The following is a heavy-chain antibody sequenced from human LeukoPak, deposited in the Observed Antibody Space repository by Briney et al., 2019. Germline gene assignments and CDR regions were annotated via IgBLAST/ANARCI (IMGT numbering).Heavy chain of an antibody. D-gene: IGHD2-2*01. CDR1: GLTLSSYA. Sequence: GGSLRLSCSASGLTLSSYAMSWVRQPPGKGLEGVSAIGGGGGSTYYAVSVTGRYTISRDNSKNTLYLQMDSLRAEDTAVYYCAGLVPARSFDYWGQGTLVTVSS. CDR2: IGGGGGST. J-gene: IGHJ4*02. CDR3: AGLVPARSFDY. V-gene: IGHV3-23*01.